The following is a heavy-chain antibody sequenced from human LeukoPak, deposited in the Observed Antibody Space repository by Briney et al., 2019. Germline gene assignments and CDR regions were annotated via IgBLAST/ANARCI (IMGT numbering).Heavy chain of an antibody. J-gene: IGHJ2*01. CDR3: GGGVLRPFDL. CDR1: GGSFSGYY. Sequence: SETLSLTCAVYGGSFSGYYWSWIRQPPGKGLEWIGEINHSGSTNYNPSLKSRVTISVDTSKNQFSLRLSSVTAADTAVYFCGGGVLRPFDLWGRGTLVTVSS. V-gene: IGHV4-34*01. CDR2: INHSGST.